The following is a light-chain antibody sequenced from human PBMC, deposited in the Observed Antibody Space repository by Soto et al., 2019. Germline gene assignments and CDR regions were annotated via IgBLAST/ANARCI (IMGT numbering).Light chain of an antibody. J-gene: IGLJ3*02. CDR2: ANN. CDR1: SSNIGAGYD. V-gene: IGLV1-40*01. CDR3: QSYDSSLSGSGV. Sequence: QSVLTQPPSVSEAPGQRVTISCSGSSSNIGAGYDVHWYQQLPGTAPKLLISANNIRPSGVPDRFSGSKSGTSASLAITGLQAEDEADYYCQSYDSSLSGSGVFGGGTKLTVL.